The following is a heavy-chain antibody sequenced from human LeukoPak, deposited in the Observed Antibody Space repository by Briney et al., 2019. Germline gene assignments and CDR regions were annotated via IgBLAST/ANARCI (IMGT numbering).Heavy chain of an antibody. V-gene: IGHV1-18*04. CDR2: ISAYNGNT. D-gene: IGHD4-17*01. CDR1: GYTFTSYY. CDR3: ARMIGDYGWFDP. Sequence: ASVKVSCKASGYTFTSYYIHWVRQAPGQGLEWMGWISAYNGNTNYAQKLQGRVTMTTDTSTSTAYMELRSLRSDDTAVYYCARMIGDYGWFDPWGQGTLVTVSS. J-gene: IGHJ5*02.